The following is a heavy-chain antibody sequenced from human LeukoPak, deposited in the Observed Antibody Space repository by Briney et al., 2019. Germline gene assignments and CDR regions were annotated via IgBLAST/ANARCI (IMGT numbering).Heavy chain of an antibody. CDR3: AREIEQWLVRGAFDI. CDR2: IYYSGST. J-gene: IGHJ3*02. V-gene: IGHV4-59*01. CDR1: GGSISSYY. D-gene: IGHD6-19*01. Sequence: SETLCLTCTVSGGSISSYYWSWIRQPPGKGLEWIGYIYYSGSTNYNPSLKSRVTISVDTSKNQFSLKLSSVTAADTAVYYCAREIEQWLVRGAFDIWGQGTMVTVSS.